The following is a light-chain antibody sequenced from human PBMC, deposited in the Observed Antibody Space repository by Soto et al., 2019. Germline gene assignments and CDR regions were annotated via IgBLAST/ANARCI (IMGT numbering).Light chain of an antibody. CDR2: KAS. V-gene: IGKV1-5*03. CDR3: QHYNSYSEA. CDR1: QTISSW. Sequence: DIQMTQSPSTLSGSVGDRVTITCRASQTISSWLAWYQQKPGKAPKLLIYKASTLKSGVPSRFSGSGSGTEFPLTISSLQPDDFATYYFQHYNSYSEAFGQGTKVERK. J-gene: IGKJ1*01.